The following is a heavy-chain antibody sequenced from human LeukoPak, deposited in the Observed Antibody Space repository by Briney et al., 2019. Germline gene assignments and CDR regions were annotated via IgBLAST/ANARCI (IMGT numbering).Heavy chain of an antibody. Sequence: GGSLRLSCATSGLTFSAAAMSWVGQAPGKGLEWVSAINGGGDITKYAASVKGRFTISSDNAKDTLYLQVNSLRPEDTAVYFCAKKGPGQHPFTYWGQGSLVTVSS. V-gene: IGHV3-23*01. CDR2: INGGGDIT. J-gene: IGHJ4*02. D-gene: IGHD6-13*01. CDR1: GLTFSAAA. CDR3: AKKGPGQHPFTY.